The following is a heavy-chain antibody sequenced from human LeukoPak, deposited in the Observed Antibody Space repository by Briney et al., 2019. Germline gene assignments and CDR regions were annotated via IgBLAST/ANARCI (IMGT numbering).Heavy chain of an antibody. V-gene: IGHV1-2*02. CDR2: INPNSGGT. Sequence: ASVKVSCKASGYTFTGYYMHWVRQAPGQGLEWMGWINPNSGGTNYAQKFQGRVTMARDTSISTAYMELSRLRSDDTAVYYCAREFSADYYDSSGYIFDYWGQGTLVTVSS. J-gene: IGHJ4*02. CDR3: AREFSADYYDSSGYIFDY. D-gene: IGHD3-22*01. CDR1: GYTFTGYY.